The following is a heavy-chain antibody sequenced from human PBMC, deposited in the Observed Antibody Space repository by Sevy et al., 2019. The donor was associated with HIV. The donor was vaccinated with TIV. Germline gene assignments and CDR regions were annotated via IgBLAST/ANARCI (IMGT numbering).Heavy chain of an antibody. CDR1: GGSFSGYY. CDR2: INHSGST. V-gene: IGHV4-34*01. J-gene: IGHJ6*02. Sequence: SETLSLTCAVYGGSFSGYYWSWIRQPPGKGLEWIGEINHSGSTNYNPSLKSRVTISVDTSKNQFSLKLSSVTAADTALYYCARGEEYCSSTSCYMFNYYYYGMDVWGQGTTVTVSS. D-gene: IGHD2-2*02. CDR3: ARGEEYCSSTSCYMFNYYYYGMDV.